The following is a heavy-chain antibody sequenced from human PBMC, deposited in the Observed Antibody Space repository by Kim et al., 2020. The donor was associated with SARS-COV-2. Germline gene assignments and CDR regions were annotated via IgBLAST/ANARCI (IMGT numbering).Heavy chain of an antibody. CDR2: IKSKTDGGTT. CDR1: GFTFSNAW. D-gene: IGHD3-9*01. CDR3: TTDEGYGYYDILSGYGTPYYGMDV. J-gene: IGHJ6*02. V-gene: IGHV3-15*01. Sequence: LSLTCAASGFTFSNAWMSWVRQAPGKGLEWVGRIKSKTDGGTTDYAAPVKGRFTISRDDSKNTLYLQMNSLKTENTAVYYCTTDEGYGYYDILSGYGTPYYGMDVWGQGTTVTVSS.